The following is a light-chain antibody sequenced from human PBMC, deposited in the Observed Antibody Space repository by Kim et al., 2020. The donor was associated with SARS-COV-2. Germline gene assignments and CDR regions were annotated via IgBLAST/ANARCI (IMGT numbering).Light chain of an antibody. CDR2: DAS. CDR1: QSVTSS. Sequence: EIVLTESPATLSLSPGESATLSCRASQSVTSSLAWYQQKPGQAPRLLIYDASNRATGIPARFSGSGSGTDFTLTISSLEPEDFAVYYCQQRYNRPLTFGGGTKVDIK. J-gene: IGKJ4*01. CDR3: QQRYNRPLT. V-gene: IGKV3-11*01.